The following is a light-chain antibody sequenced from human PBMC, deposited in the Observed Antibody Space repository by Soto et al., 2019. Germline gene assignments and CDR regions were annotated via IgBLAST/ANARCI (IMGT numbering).Light chain of an antibody. J-gene: IGKJ3*01. V-gene: IGKV1-5*03. CDR1: QSISSW. Sequence: DIQMTQSPSTLSASVGDRVTITCRASQSISSWLAWYQQKPGKAPKLLIYKASSLESGVPSRFSGSGSGTEFTLTISSLQPDDFATYYCQQYNSGGFTFGPGTKVHIK. CDR2: KAS. CDR3: QQYNSGGFT.